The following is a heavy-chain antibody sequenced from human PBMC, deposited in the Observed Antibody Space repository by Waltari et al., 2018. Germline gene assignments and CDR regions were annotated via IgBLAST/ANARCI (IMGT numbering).Heavy chain of an antibody. CDR2: IYYSGST. Sequence: QVQLQESGPGLVKPSETLSLPCTVSGGSISSYYWSWIRQPPGKGLEWIGYIYYSGSTNYNPSLKSRVTISVDTSKNQFSLKLSSVTAADTAVYYCARDSTRYYDSSGYYAPNAFDIWGQGTMVTVSS. J-gene: IGHJ3*02. V-gene: IGHV4-59*01. D-gene: IGHD3-22*01. CDR3: ARDSTRYYDSSGYYAPNAFDI. CDR1: GGSISSYY.